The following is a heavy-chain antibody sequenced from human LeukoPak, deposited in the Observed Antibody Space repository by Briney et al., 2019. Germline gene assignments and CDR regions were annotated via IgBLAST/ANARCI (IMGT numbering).Heavy chain of an antibody. D-gene: IGHD3-16*01. V-gene: IGHV4-38-2*01. CDR2: ISYSATT. Sequence: SETLSVTCAVFGFPISSGFSWAWIRQSPGKGLEWIASISYSATTYYKPSLESRLFISADTSNNQFSVRLTSVTAADTAVYYCARVGAVPGIDPWGQGILVTVSS. CDR1: GFPISSGFS. J-gene: IGHJ5*02. CDR3: ARVGAVPGIDP.